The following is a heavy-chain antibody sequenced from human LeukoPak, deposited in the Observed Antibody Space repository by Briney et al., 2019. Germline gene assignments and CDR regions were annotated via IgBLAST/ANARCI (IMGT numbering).Heavy chain of an antibody. J-gene: IGHJ4*02. D-gene: IGHD4-17*01. CDR1: GFTFSNAW. Sequence: GGSLRLSCAASGFTFSNAWMNWVRQAPGKGLEWVSYISSGGSTIYYADSVKGRFTISRDNDKNSLYLEMNGLRDEDTALYYCTRDAEYGESLCHYWGQGILVTVSS. V-gene: IGHV3-48*02. CDR3: TRDAEYGESLCHY. CDR2: ISSGGSTI.